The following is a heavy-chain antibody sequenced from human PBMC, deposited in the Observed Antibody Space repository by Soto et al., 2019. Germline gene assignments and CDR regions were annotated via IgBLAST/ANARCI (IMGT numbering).Heavy chain of an antibody. CDR2: IYYSGST. CDR1: GGSISSYY. Sequence: ASETLSLTCTVSGGSISSYYWSWIRQPPGKGLEWIGYIYYSGSTNYNPSLKSRVTISVDTSKNQFSLKLSSVTAADTAVYYCARAGVLRFLTEKWFDPWGQGTLVNVS. J-gene: IGHJ5*02. D-gene: IGHD3-3*01. V-gene: IGHV4-59*01. CDR3: ARAGVLRFLTEKWFDP.